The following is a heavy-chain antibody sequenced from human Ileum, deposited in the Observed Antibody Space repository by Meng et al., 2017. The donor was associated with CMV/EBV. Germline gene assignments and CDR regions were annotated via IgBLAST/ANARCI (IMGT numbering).Heavy chain of an antibody. CDR3: ARDGSYKLDY. CDR2: VTSDGTTT. V-gene: IGHV3-74*03. CDR1: GFSFNIFY. Sequence: GESLKISCAASGFSFNIFYMHWVRQVPGKGLVWVSRVTSDGTTTYAESVKGRFTISRDDATSTVYLQMDSLRVEDTAVYYCARDGSYKLDYWGQGTLVTGS. J-gene: IGHJ4*02. D-gene: IGHD3-10*01.